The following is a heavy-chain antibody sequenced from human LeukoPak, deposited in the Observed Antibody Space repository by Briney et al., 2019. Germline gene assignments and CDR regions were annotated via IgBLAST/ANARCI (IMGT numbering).Heavy chain of an antibody. CDR2: IRSKANSYAT. J-gene: IGHJ4*02. V-gene: IGHV3-73*01. D-gene: IGHD3-10*01. CDR3: TRPMVRGVITEY. Sequence: GGSLRLSCAASGFTFSCSAMHWLRQASGKGLEWVGRIRSKANSYATGYAASVKGRFTISRDDSKNTAYLQMNSLKTEDTAVYYCTRPMVRGVITEYWGQGTLVTVSS. CDR1: GFTFSCSA.